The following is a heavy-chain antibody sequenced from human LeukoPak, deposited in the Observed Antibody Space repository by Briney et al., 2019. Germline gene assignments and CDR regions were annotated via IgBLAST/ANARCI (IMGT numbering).Heavy chain of an antibody. CDR3: ARVGATRGIVVDPFDY. V-gene: IGHV3-23*01. D-gene: IGHD3-22*01. J-gene: IGHJ4*02. Sequence: GGSLRLSCAASGFTFSSYGMSWVRQAPGKGLEWVSTISGSGGSTYYTGSVKGRFTISRDNSKNTLYLQMNSLRAEDTAVYYCARVGATRGIVVDPFDYWGQGTLVTVSS. CDR2: ISGSGGST. CDR1: GFTFSSYG.